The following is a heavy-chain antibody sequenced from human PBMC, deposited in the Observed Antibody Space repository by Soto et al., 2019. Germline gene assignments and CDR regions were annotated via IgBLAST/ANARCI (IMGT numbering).Heavy chain of an antibody. V-gene: IGHV3-30-3*01. J-gene: IGHJ4*02. D-gene: IGHD3-22*01. CDR1: GFTFSSFA. Sequence: QVQLVESGGGVVQPGRSLRLSCAASGFTFSSFAIHWVRQAPGKGLEWVSRISYAGSNKYYADSVKGRFTISRDNSKNTLYLQMNSLRAEDTAVYYCARAYDSSMNYFDYWGQGTLVTVSS. CDR3: ARAYDSSMNYFDY. CDR2: ISYAGSNK.